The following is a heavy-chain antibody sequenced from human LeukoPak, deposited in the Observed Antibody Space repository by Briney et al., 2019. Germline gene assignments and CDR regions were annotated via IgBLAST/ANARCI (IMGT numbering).Heavy chain of an antibody. Sequence: SETLSLTCTVPGGSINTYFWTWIRQPPGKGLEWIGYINYSGSTNSNPSLKSRVTISVDTSKNQFSVKLSSVTAADTAVYYCARQHSPGYFDYWGQGTLVTVSS. CDR1: GGSINTYF. CDR3: ARQHSPGYFDY. V-gene: IGHV4-59*08. D-gene: IGHD1-14*01. J-gene: IGHJ4*02. CDR2: INYSGST.